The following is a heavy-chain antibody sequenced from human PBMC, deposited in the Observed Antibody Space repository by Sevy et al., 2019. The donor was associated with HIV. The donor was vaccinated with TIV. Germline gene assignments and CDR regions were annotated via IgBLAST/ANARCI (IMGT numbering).Heavy chain of an antibody. V-gene: IGHV3-48*02. CDR3: ARDGAVVVVAAAKRYYYYGMDV. Sequence: GGSLRLSCAASGFTFSSYSMNWVRQAPGKGLEWVSYISSSSSTIYYADSVKGRFTISRDNAKNSLYLQMNSLRDEDTAVYYCARDGAVVVVAAAKRYYYYGMDVWGQRTTVTVSS. J-gene: IGHJ6*02. CDR2: ISSSSSTI. D-gene: IGHD2-15*01. CDR1: GFTFSSYS.